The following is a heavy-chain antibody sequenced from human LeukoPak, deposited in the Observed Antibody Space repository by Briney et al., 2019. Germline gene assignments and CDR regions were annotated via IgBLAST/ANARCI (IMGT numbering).Heavy chain of an antibody. CDR1: GFTVSSNY. Sequence: GGSLRLSCAASGFTVSSNYMSWVRQAPGKRLEWVSVIYSGGSTYYADSVKGRFTISRDNSKNTLYLQMNSLRAEDTAVYYCATPGDAGYYGMDVWGQGTTVTVSS. CDR3: ATPGDAGYYGMDV. CDR2: IYSGGST. V-gene: IGHV3-66*01. J-gene: IGHJ6*02.